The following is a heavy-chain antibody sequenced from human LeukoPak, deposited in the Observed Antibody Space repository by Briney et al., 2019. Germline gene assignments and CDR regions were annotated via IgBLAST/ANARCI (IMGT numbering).Heavy chain of an antibody. CDR2: IYHSGST. CDR1: RYSISSGYY. Sequence: SETLSLTCAVSRYSISSGYYWGWIRQPPGKGLEWIGSIYHSGSTYYNPSLKSRVTISVDTSKNQFSLKLSSVTAADTAVYYCARHNLAAAGLYYFDYWGQGTLVTVSS. CDR3: ARHNLAAAGLYYFDY. D-gene: IGHD6-13*01. V-gene: IGHV4-38-2*01. J-gene: IGHJ4*02.